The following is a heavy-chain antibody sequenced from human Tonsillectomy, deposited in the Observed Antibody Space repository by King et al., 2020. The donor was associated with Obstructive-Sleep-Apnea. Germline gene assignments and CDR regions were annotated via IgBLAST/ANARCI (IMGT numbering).Heavy chain of an antibody. V-gene: IGHV4-59*08. J-gene: IGHJ4*02. CDR3: ARHRGVEDYGGYGDYFDY. Sequence: VQLQESGPGLVKPSENLSLTCTVSGTSITDYYWSWIRQPPGKGMEWIGYMYYSGNTNFNPSLQSRVTISTDTSKIQFSLRLSSVTAADTAVYYCARHRGVEDYGGYGDYFDYWGQGTLVTVSS. CDR2: MYYSGNT. D-gene: IGHD5-12*01. CDR1: GTSITDYY.